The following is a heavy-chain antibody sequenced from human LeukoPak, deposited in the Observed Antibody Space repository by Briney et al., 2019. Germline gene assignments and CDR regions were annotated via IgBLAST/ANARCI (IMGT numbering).Heavy chain of an antibody. D-gene: IGHD3-22*01. J-gene: IGHJ6*02. CDR3: ARSERDHYYDTRGRYYYYGLDV. CDR2: IYYSGST. V-gene: IGHV4-39*07. Sequence: SETLSLTCTVSGGSISSSSYYWGWIRQPPGKGLEWIGSIYYSGSTYYNPSLKSRVTISVDTSKNQFSLKLSSVTAADTAVFYCARSERDHYYDTRGRYYYYGLDVWGQGTTVTVSS. CDR1: GGSISSSSYY.